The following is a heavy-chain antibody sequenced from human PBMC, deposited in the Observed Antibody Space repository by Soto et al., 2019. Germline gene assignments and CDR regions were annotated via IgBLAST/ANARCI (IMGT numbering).Heavy chain of an antibody. Sequence: ASVKVSCKASGYTFTGYYMHWVRQAPGQGLEWMGWINPNSGGTNYAQKFQGWVTMTRDTSISTAYMELSRLRSDDTAVYYCARTRGADILTGYPIYGMDVWGQGTTVTVSS. CDR1: GYTFTGYY. CDR2: INPNSGGT. D-gene: IGHD3-9*01. CDR3: ARTRGADILTGYPIYGMDV. J-gene: IGHJ6*02. V-gene: IGHV1-2*04.